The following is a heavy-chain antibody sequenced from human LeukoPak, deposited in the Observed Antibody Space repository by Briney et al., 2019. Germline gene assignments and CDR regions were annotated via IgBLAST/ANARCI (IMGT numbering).Heavy chain of an antibody. Sequence: SETLSLTCTVSGGSISSGGYYWSWIRQHPGKGLEWIGYIYYSGSTYYNPSLKSRVTISVDTSKNQFSLKLSSVTAADTAVYYCARDFEGGGMDVWGQGTTVTVSS. V-gene: IGHV4-31*03. CDR3: ARDFEGGGMDV. J-gene: IGHJ6*02. CDR1: GGSISSGGYY. CDR2: IYYSGST. D-gene: IGHD3-9*01.